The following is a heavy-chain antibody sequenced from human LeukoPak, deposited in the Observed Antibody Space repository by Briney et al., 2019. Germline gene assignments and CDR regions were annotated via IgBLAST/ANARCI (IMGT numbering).Heavy chain of an antibody. CDR2: VHLNGAT. CDR3: TRESGAFSPFGF. Sequence: SETLSLTCAMSGGSIITTNWWSWVRQPPGKGLEWIGEVHLNGATNYNPSLESRVSMSIDKSKNHLSLELSSVTAADTAMYYCTRESGAFSPFGFWGQGTLVTVSS. V-gene: IGHV4-4*02. CDR1: GGSIITTNW. J-gene: IGHJ4*02. D-gene: IGHD1-26*01.